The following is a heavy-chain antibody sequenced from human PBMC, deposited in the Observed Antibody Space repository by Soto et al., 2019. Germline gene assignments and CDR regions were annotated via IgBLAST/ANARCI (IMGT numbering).Heavy chain of an antibody. J-gene: IGHJ5*02. CDR2: IDPSDSYT. Sequence: GESLKISCKCSGYSFTSYWISLVRQMPGKGLEWMGRIDPSDSYTNYSPSFQGHVTISADKSISTAYLQWSSLKASDTAMYYCARWALGWFDPWGQGTLVTVSS. CDR3: ARWALGWFDP. V-gene: IGHV5-10-1*01. D-gene: IGHD1-26*01. CDR1: GYSFTSYW.